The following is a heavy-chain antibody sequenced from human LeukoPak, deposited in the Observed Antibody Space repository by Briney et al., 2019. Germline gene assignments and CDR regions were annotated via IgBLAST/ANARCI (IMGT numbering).Heavy chain of an antibody. D-gene: IGHD3-16*01. V-gene: IGHV3-7*04. CDR2: INQEGTEK. Sequence: GGSLRLSCAASGLSISFYWMRWVRQVPGKGLEWVANINQEGTEKNYVDSVKGRFTISRDNAKNSVYLRMNRLRDEDTAVYYCARDPEGDDYDLDVWGQGTTVTVSS. J-gene: IGHJ6*02. CDR1: GLSISFYW. CDR3: ARDPEGDDYDLDV.